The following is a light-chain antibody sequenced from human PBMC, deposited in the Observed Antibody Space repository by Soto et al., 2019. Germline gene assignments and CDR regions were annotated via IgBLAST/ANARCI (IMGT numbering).Light chain of an antibody. Sequence: QSALTQPASVSGSPGQSITISCTGTSSDVGSYNLVSWYQQHPGKAPKLMIYEGSKRPSGVSNRFSGSKSGNTASLTISGRQADDEAAYYCCSYAGSSTFVVFGGGTKLTVL. CDR3: CSYAGSSTFVV. J-gene: IGLJ2*01. CDR2: EGS. V-gene: IGLV2-23*03. CDR1: SSDVGSYNL.